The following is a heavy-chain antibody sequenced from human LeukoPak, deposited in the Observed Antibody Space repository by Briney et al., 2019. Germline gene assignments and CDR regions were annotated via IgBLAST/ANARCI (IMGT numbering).Heavy chain of an antibody. J-gene: IGHJ4*02. CDR2: IYDSGTT. CDR1: GGSISSNY. CDR3: ARSTGGWSYFDY. Sequence: PSETLSLTCTVSGGSISSNYWSWTRQPPGKGLEWIGYIYDSGTTNYNPSLKSRATISEDTSKNQFSLKLSSVTAADTAVYYCARSTGGWSYFDYWGQGTLVTVSS. D-gene: IGHD6-19*01. V-gene: IGHV4-59*01.